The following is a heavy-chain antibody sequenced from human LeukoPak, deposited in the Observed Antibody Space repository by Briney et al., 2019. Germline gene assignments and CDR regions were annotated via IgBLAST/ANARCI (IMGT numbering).Heavy chain of an antibody. CDR1: GFTFSGYA. CDR2: IIPILGIA. J-gene: IGHJ6*02. Sequence: PGGSLRLSCAASGFTFSGYAISWVRQAPGQGLEWMGRIIPILGIANYAQKFQGRVTITADKSTSTAYMELSSLRSEDTAVYYCARDLFVPAVPAAISYYGMDVWGQGTTVTVSS. CDR3: ARDLFVPAVPAAISYYGMDV. D-gene: IGHD2-2*01. V-gene: IGHV1-69*04.